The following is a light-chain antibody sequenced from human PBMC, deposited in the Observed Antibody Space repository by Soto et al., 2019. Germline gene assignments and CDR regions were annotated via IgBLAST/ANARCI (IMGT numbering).Light chain of an antibody. CDR1: QSVSSN. CDR2: GAS. CDR3: QQYNNWPPGT. Sequence: EIVMTQSPASLSASPGDRATLSCRASQSVSSNLAWYQQKPGQAPRLLIYGASTRPTGIPARFSGSGSGTEFTLTISSLQSEDVAAYYCQQYNNWPPGTFGGGTKVEIK. V-gene: IGKV3-15*01. J-gene: IGKJ4*01.